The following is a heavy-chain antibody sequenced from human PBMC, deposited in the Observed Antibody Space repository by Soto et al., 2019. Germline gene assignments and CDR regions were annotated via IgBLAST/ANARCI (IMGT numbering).Heavy chain of an antibody. V-gene: IGHV4-30-2*01. CDR1: GGSISGGGFS. CDR3: ARLQFGEGFDY. D-gene: IGHD3-10*01. CDR2: ILHTGGA. Sequence: SETLSLTCAVSGGSISGGGFSWSWIRQPPGKGLEWIGYILHTGGAQYNPSLKSRVSMSVDKSKNQFSLHLTSVTAADTAVYYCARLQFGEGFDYWGQGALVTVYS. J-gene: IGHJ4*02.